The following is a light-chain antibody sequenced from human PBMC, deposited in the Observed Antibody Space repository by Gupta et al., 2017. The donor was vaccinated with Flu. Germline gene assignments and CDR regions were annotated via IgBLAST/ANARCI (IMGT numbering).Light chain of an antibody. CDR2: DDS. V-gene: IGLV3-21*02. Sequence: SYMLVQPPSVSVAPGQTATITCEGTNIESKSLHWYQQKAGQAPVLVVHDDSARPSGIPDRFSGSNSGYTATLHISRGETGEEAGYFFQLWDTITDHPVFGGGTKLTVL. CDR1: NIESKS. J-gene: IGLJ3*02. CDR3: QLWDTITDHPV.